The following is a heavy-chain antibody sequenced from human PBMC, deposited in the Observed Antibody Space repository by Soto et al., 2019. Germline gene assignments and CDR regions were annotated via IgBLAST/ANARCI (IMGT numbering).Heavy chain of an antibody. CDR3: AKDLTNTAMVDYYYYGMDV. CDR1: GFTFSSYA. J-gene: IGHJ6*02. D-gene: IGHD5-18*01. V-gene: IGHV3-23*01. Sequence: GSLRLSCAASGFTFSSYAMSWVRQAPGKGLEWVSAISGSGGSTYYADSVKGRFTISRDNSKNTLYLQMNSLRAEDTAVYYCAKDLTNTAMVDYYYYGMDVWGQGTTVTVSS. CDR2: ISGSGGST.